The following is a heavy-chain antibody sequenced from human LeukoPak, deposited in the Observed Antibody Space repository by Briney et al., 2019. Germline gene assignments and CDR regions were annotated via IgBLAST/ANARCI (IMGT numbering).Heavy chain of an antibody. CDR1: GFTLNSYV. CDR2: INRDGSGK. V-gene: IGHV3-7*01. CDR3: ARDTDGDLDY. Sequence: GGSLRLSCAASGFTLNSYVIHWVRQAPGKGLEWVANINRDGSGKNYVDSVKGRFTISRDNAKNSLYLQMNSLRTEDTAVYYCARDTDGDLDYWGQGTLVTVSS. D-gene: IGHD4-17*01. J-gene: IGHJ4*02.